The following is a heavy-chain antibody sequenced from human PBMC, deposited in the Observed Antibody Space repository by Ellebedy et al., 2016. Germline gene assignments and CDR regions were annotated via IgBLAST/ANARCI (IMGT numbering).Heavy chain of an antibody. Sequence: GESLKISXAASGFTFSSYGMHWVRQAPGKGLEWVAVISYDGSNKYYADSVKGRFTISRDNSKNTLYLQMNSLRAEDTAVYYCAKDRSSGWHLFDYWGQGTLVTVSS. D-gene: IGHD6-19*01. J-gene: IGHJ4*02. CDR3: AKDRSSGWHLFDY. CDR1: GFTFSSYG. V-gene: IGHV3-30*18. CDR2: ISYDGSNK.